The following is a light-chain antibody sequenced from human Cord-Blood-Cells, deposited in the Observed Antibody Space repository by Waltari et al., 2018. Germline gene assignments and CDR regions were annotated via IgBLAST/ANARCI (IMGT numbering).Light chain of an antibody. CDR3: QSYDSSLSGSV. CDR2: GNS. J-gene: IGLJ3*02. V-gene: IGLV1-40*01. CDR1: SPNIGVGYD. Sequence: QSVLTQPPSVSGAPGQRVTIPCTGSSPNIGVGYDVHRYQQLPGTAPKLLIYGNSNRPSGVPDRFSGSKSGTSASLAITGLQAEDEADYYCQSYDSSLSGSVFGGGTKLTVL.